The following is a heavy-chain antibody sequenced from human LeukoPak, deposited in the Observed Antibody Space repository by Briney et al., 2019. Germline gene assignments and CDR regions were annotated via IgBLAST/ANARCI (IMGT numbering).Heavy chain of an antibody. CDR3: TKSSGSYSFDY. Sequence: GGSLKLSCAASGFTFSGSAMHWVRQASGKGLEWVGRIRRKANNYATVYAASVKGRFTISRDDSKNTAYLQMNSLKTEDTAVYYCTKSSGSYSFDYWGQGTLVTVSS. J-gene: IGHJ4*02. CDR2: IRRKANNYAT. CDR1: GFTFSGSA. V-gene: IGHV3-73*01. D-gene: IGHD1-26*01.